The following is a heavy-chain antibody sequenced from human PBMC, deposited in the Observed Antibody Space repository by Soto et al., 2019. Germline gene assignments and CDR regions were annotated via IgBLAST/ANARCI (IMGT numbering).Heavy chain of an antibody. CDR1: GFTFSDYY. CDR2: ISSSGSTI. CDR3: ARDTREYYFDY. V-gene: IGHV3-11*01. Sequence: QVQLVESGGGLVKPGGSLRLSCAASGFTFSDYYMSWIRQAPGKGLEWVSYISSSGSTIYYAASVKGRFTISRDNSKNSLYRQMNSLRAEDTDVYSCARDTREYYFDYWGQGTLVTVSS. J-gene: IGHJ4*02.